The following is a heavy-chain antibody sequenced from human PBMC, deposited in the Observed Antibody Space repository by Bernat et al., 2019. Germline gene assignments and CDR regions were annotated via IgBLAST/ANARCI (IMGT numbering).Heavy chain of an antibody. CDR1: GFTFSSYA. CDR2: ISYDGSNK. D-gene: IGHD3-16*02. J-gene: IGHJ6*02. V-gene: IGHV3-30-3*01. CDR3: ARDRSLPLVWASYRQDYYYYYGMDV. Sequence: HVQLVESGGGVVQPGRSLRLSCAASGFTFSSYAMHWVRQAPGKGLEWVAVISYDGSNKYYADSVKGRFTISRDNSKNTLYLPMNSLRAEDTAVYYCARDRSLPLVWASYRQDYYYYYGMDVWGQGTTVTVSS.